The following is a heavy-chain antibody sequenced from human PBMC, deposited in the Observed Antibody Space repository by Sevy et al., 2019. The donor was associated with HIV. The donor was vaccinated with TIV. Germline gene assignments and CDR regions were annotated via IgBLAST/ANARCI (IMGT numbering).Heavy chain of an antibody. CDR1: GFTFSSSW. CDR3: ARVSTAVGGDY. Sequence: GGSLRLSCEASGFTFSSSWTKWLRRAPGKGLECVANIKPDGSEKYYVDSVKGRFTISRDNANNSLFLQMNSLRAEDTAIYYCARVSTAVGGDYWGQGTLVTVSS. J-gene: IGHJ4*02. CDR2: IKPDGSEK. D-gene: IGHD6-13*01. V-gene: IGHV3-7*01.